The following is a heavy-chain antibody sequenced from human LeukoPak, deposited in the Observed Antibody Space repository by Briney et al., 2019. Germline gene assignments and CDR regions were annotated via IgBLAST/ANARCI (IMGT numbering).Heavy chain of an antibody. Sequence: GESLKISCKGSGYSFTYWSGWVRQMPGKGLEWMGIIYSGDSHTKYSPSFQGRVTISADKSISTAYLQWSSLEASDTAMYYCASARHGDYVWDYWGQGTLVTVSS. CDR2: IYSGDSHT. CDR1: GYSFTYW. V-gene: IGHV5-51*01. D-gene: IGHD4-17*01. CDR3: ASARHGDYVWDY. J-gene: IGHJ4*02.